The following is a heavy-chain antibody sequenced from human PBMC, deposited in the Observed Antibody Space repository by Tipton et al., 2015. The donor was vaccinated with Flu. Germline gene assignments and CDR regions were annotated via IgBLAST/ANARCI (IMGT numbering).Heavy chain of an antibody. CDR3: ASWGTQEASC. J-gene: IGHJ4*02. D-gene: IGHD2-2*01. Sequence: SLRLSCAASGFTFSNHWMSWVRQAPGKGLEWVADIKQDGTEKYYVDSVKGRFTISRDNAKNSLYLQMNSLRAEDTAVYYCASWGTQEASCWGQGTLVTVSS. CDR2: IKQDGTEK. V-gene: IGHV3-7*01. CDR1: GFTFSNHW.